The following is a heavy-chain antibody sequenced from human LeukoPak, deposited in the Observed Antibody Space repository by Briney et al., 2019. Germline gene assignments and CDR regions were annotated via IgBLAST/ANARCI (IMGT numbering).Heavy chain of an antibody. D-gene: IGHD6-19*01. V-gene: IGHV3-69-1*01. Sequence: PGGSLRLSCAASGFTFDDYAMHWVRQAPGKGLEWVSSISSSSYIYYADSVKGRFTISRDNAKNSLNLQVNSLRAEDTAVYYCTRGSGWTDYWGQGTLVTVSS. CDR1: GFTFDDYA. CDR2: ISSSSYI. CDR3: TRGSGWTDY. J-gene: IGHJ4*02.